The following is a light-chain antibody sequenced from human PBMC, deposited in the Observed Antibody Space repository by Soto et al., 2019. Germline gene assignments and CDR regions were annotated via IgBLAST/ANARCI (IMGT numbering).Light chain of an antibody. V-gene: IGKV3-11*01. CDR1: QNVRTF. CDR2: GAS. J-gene: IGKJ1*01. Sequence: EVVLTQSPATLSLSPGERATLSCRASQNVRTFLDWYQQKPGQAPRLLIYGASNRATGIPARFSGSGSGTEFTITIISLEPEDVAVYYCQQHSHWPPWTFGQGTKVDIK. CDR3: QQHSHWPPWT.